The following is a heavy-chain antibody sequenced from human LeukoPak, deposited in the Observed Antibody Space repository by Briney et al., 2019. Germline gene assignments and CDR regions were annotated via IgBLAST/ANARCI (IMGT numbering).Heavy chain of an antibody. V-gene: IGHV4-59*01. CDR2: IYYSGSN. J-gene: IGHJ4*02. CDR3: ARGYCSGGSCYFDY. CDR1: GGSISSYY. Sequence: PSETLSLTCTVSGGSISSYYWSWIRQPPGKGLEWIGYIYYSGSNNYNPSLKSRVTISVDTSKNQFSLKLSSVTAADTAVYYCARGYCSGGSCYFDYWGQGTLVTVSS. D-gene: IGHD2-15*01.